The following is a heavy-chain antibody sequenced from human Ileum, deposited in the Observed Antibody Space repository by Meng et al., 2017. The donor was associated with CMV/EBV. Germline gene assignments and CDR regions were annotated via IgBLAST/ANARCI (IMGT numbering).Heavy chain of an antibody. CDR2: INPNSGDT. CDR3: ARGYYGSGSYWGGRNLGFDS. Sequence: ASVKVSCKASGYTFTGFYIHWVRQAPGQGLEWIGWINPNSGDTNYAQRFQGRVTMTRDTSISTAYMELSSLGSDDTAVYYCARGYYGSGSYWGGRNLGFDSWGQGTLVTVSS. CDR1: GYTFTGFY. J-gene: IGHJ4*02. D-gene: IGHD3-10*01. V-gene: IGHV1-2*02.